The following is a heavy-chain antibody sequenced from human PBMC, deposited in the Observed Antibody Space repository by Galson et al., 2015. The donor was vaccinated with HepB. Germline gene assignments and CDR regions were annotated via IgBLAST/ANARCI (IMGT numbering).Heavy chain of an antibody. J-gene: IGHJ5*01. CDR3: ARRGRRKETWFGLDS. CDR2: IIPKFDTT. Sequence: QSGAEVKKPGESLKISCKAPGGTFSSYGISWVRQAPGQGLEWMGGIIPKFDTTTYAQRFKGRVTISADKSSSTAYMELSPLRSEDTAVYYCARRGRRKETWFGLDSWGQGTPVTVSS. V-gene: IGHV1-69*06. CDR1: GGTFSSYG. D-gene: IGHD3-10*01.